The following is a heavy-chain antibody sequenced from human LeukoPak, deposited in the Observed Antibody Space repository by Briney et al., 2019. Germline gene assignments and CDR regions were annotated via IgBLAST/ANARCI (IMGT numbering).Heavy chain of an antibody. V-gene: IGHV4-59*08. J-gene: IGHJ4*02. Sequence: KPSETLSLTCTVSGGSIRSNYWSWIRQTPGKGLEWMAYINYSGNTNNHPSLKSRVTISIDTSKSQFSLKLSSVTAADTALYYCARHGQDTGNFYAHFDYWGQGTLVTVSS. D-gene: IGHD1-26*01. CDR2: INYSGNT. CDR3: ARHGQDTGNFYAHFDY. CDR1: GGSIRSNY.